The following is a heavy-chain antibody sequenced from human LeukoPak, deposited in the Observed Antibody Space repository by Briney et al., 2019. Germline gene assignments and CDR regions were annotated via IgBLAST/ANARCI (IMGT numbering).Heavy chain of an antibody. Sequence: PSETLSLTCAVYGGSFSGYYWSWIRQPPGKGLEWIGEINHSGSTNYNPSLKSRVTISVDTSKNQFSLKLSSVTAADTAVYYCARGTKYCSSTSCYSGRAATYYYYYMDVWGKGTTVTVSS. CDR1: GGSFSGYY. V-gene: IGHV4-34*01. D-gene: IGHD2-2*01. J-gene: IGHJ6*03. CDR2: INHSGST. CDR3: ARGTKYCSSTSCYSGRAATYYYYYMDV.